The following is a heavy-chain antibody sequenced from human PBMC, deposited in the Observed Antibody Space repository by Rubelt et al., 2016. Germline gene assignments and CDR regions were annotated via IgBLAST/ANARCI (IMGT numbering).Heavy chain of an antibody. V-gene: IGHV1-2*06. J-gene: IGHJ4*02. CDR3: ARPYNWNDGPLFDY. D-gene: IGHD1-20*01. CDR2: INPNSGDT. CDR1: GYTFTGYY. Sequence: QVQLVQSGAEVKKPGASVKVSCKASGYTFTGYYMHWVRQAPGPGLEWMGRINPNSGDTNYAQKFQGRVTMTRDTSITTAYMELSSLRSDDTAMYYCARPYNWNDGPLFDYWGQGTLVTVSS.